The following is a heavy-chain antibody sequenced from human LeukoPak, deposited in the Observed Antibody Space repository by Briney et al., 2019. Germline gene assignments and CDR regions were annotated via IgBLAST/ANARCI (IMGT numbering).Heavy chain of an antibody. CDR1: GGTFSSYA. J-gene: IGHJ4*02. V-gene: IGHV1-69*13. CDR3: ARHSFSYYYDSSGSTFDY. D-gene: IGHD3-22*01. CDR2: IIPIFGTA. Sequence: ASVKVSCTASGGTFSSYAISWVRQAPGQGLEWMGGIIPIFGTANYAQKFQGRVTITADESTSTAYMELSSLRSEDTAVYYCARHSFSYYYDSSGSTFDYWGQGTLVTVSS.